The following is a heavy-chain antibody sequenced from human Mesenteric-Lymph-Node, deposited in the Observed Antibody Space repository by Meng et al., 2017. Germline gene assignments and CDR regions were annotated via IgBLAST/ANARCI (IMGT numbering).Heavy chain of an antibody. J-gene: IGHJ4*02. Sequence: GSLRLSCTVPGGPISSYYWSWIRQPPGKGLEWIGYIYYSGSTNYNPSLKSRVTISVDTSKNQFSLKLSSVTAADTAVYYCARGWANYDYVWGSYAPGNYFDYWGQGTLVTVSS. CDR2: IYYSGST. D-gene: IGHD3-16*01. V-gene: IGHV4-59*01. CDR1: GGPISSYY. CDR3: ARGWANYDYVWGSYAPGNYFDY.